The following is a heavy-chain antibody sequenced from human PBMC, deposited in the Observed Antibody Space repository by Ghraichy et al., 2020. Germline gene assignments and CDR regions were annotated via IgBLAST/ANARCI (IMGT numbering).Heavy chain of an antibody. CDR3: AGASSVDRSLAGDSGHDNSLDY. D-gene: IGHD5-12*01. CDR2: INPSGGST. CDR1: GYTFTNYY. Sequence: ASVKVSCKASGYTFTNYYFHWVRQAPGQGLEWMGIINPSGGSTNYAQKFKGRVTMARDTSTTTVYMELSSLRSEDTAVYFCAGASSVDRSLAGDSGHDNSLDYRGQSPRVIVSP. J-gene: IGHJ4*02. V-gene: IGHV1-46*01.